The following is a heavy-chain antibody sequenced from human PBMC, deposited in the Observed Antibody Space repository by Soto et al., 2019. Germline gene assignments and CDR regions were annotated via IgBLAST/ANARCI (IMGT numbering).Heavy chain of an antibody. D-gene: IGHD2-2*01. CDR2: INTYNGKT. V-gene: IGHV1-18*04. J-gene: IGHJ4*02. CDR3: ARGPQTSDF. Sequence: QVQLVQSGAEVKKPGASVKVSCKTSGYIFTTYSIAWVRQAPGQGLEWMGWINTYNGKTHYAQKFQGRVSVTAEPSTDTVYMELRSLTSDYTAVYYCARGPQTSDFWGQGTLVTVSS. CDR1: GYIFTTYS.